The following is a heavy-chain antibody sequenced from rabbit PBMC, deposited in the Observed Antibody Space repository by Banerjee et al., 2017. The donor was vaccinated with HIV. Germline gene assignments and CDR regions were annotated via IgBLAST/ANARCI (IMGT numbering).Heavy chain of an antibody. V-gene: IGHV1S40*01. CDR2: IDTDNGRT. D-gene: IGHD6-1*01. Sequence: TASGFSFSSSYYINWVRQAPGKGLEWIGNIDTDNGRTDYANWAKGRFTISRTSSTTVTLQMTSLTAADTATYFCAREPAGDGYNANLWGPGTLVTVS. J-gene: IGHJ4*01. CDR3: AREPAGDGYNANL. CDR1: GFSFSSSYY.